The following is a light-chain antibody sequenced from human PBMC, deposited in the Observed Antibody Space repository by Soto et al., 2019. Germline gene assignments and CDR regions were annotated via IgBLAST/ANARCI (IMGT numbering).Light chain of an antibody. V-gene: IGKV3-20*01. CDR1: QSLSSNY. CDR2: GAS. CDR3: HQCDSSPWT. Sequence: EIVLTQSPGTLSLSPGERATLSCRASQSLSSNYLAWYQQKPGKAPRLLIYGASNRATGIPDRFSGSGSGTDFTLTISRLEPEDFAVFYCHQCDSSPWTFGQGTKVEIK. J-gene: IGKJ1*01.